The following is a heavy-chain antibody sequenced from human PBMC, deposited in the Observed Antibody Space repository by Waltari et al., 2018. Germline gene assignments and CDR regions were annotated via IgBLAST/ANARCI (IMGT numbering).Heavy chain of an antibody. V-gene: IGHV5-51*01. CDR1: GYSFTSHW. CDR2: IYPGDSET. D-gene: IGHD6-19*01. Sequence: EVQLVQSGAEVKKPGESLQTSCKASGYSFTSHWIGWARQMPGKGQEWMGIIYPGDSETRYSPSFRGQATVSADRSISTAYLQWSRLEASDTAIYYCVRRVGIAVAGTHFDYWGQGTLVTVSS. J-gene: IGHJ4*02. CDR3: VRRVGIAVAGTHFDY.